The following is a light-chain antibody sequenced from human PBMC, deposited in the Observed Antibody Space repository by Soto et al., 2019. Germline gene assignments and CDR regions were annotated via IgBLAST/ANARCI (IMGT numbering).Light chain of an antibody. V-gene: IGLV2-23*02. CDR3: CSYAGTSTYV. CDR2: EVT. CDR1: SSDVGRYNL. Sequence: QSVLTQPASVSGSPGQSITISCTGTSSDVGRYNLVSWYQHHPGKAPKIMIYEVTKRPSGVSNRFSGSKSGNTASLTISWLQAEDEADYYCCSYAGTSTYVFGTGTKVTVL. J-gene: IGLJ1*01.